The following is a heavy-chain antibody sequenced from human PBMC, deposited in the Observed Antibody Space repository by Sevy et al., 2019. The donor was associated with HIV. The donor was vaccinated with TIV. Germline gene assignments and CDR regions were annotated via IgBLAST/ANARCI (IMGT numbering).Heavy chain of an antibody. V-gene: IGHV3-21*01. CDR2: ISSSSAAI. Sequence: GGSLRLSCVASEFTLSSYSMNWVRQAPGKGLEWISSISSSSAAIYYADSVKGRFTISRDNAKNSLYLQMNSLRDEDTAVYYCASRSRGSNAVCPFDYWGQGTLVTVSS. D-gene: IGHD2-8*01. CDR1: EFTLSSYS. J-gene: IGHJ4*02. CDR3: ASRSRGSNAVCPFDY.